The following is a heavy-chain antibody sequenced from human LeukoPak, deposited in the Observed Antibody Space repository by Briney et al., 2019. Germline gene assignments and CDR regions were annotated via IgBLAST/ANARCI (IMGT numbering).Heavy chain of an antibody. D-gene: IGHD2-15*01. CDR1: GYSFTRYW. J-gene: IGHJ4*02. Sequence: PGESLKIPCKGSGYSFTRYWIGWVRQMPETGLEWMGVIYPADSDTTYNPSFQGQVTISVDRSINTAYLQWSSLKASDTAMCYCASRCMSGYCSSGGPMDDYWGQGTLVTVSS. V-gene: IGHV5-51*01. CDR2: IYPADSDT. CDR3: ASRCMSGYCSSGGPMDDY.